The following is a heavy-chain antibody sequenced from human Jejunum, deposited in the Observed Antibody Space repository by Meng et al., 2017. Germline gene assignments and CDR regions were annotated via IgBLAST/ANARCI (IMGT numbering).Heavy chain of an antibody. CDR1: TFTFSRYS. J-gene: IGHJ4*02. CDR2: ISSDSTFI. CDR3: ARLSGYDGRDFDY. D-gene: IGHD5-12*01. Sequence: GGPLRLSCAASTFTFSRYSMNWVRQAPGKGLEWISYISSDSTFIYYADSVKGRFTISRDNAKSSLYLQMNSLRAEDTAVYYCARLSGYDGRDFDYWGQGALVTVSS. V-gene: IGHV3-21*01.